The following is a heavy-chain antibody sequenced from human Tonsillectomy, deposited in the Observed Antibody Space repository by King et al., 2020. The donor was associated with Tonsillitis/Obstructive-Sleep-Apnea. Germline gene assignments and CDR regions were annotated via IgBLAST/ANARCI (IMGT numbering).Heavy chain of an antibody. J-gene: IGHJ4*02. V-gene: IGHV3-15*01. CDR2: IKSLPDGGTT. CDR3: ATPATASAY. Sequence: EVQLVESGGGLVRPGGSLRLSCAASVFTFSDAWRSGVRQAPGKGLEWVGRIKSLPDGGTTEYAAPVKARFTISRDASKNTLYLQMNSLKSDDPAMYYCATPATASAYWGRGTLVSVSS. CDR1: VFTFSDAW. D-gene: IGHD5-18*01.